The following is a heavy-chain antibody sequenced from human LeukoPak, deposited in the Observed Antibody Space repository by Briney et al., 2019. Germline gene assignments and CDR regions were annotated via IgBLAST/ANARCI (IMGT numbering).Heavy chain of an antibody. D-gene: IGHD1-26*01. CDR3: ARSPGELSTIRAGAFDI. Sequence: GGSLRLFCAASGFTFSSYWMSWVRQAPGKGLEWVANIKQDGSEKYYVDSVKGRFTISRDNAKNSLYLQMNSLRAEDTAVYYCARSPGELSTIRAGAFDIWGQGTMVTVSS. J-gene: IGHJ3*02. CDR1: GFTFSSYW. CDR2: IKQDGSEK. V-gene: IGHV3-7*01.